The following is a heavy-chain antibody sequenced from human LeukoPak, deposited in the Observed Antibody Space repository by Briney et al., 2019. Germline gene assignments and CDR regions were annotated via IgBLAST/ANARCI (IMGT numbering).Heavy chain of an antibody. D-gene: IGHD1-26*01. CDR1: GFTFSSYS. J-gene: IGHJ3*02. V-gene: IGHV3-48*01. Sequence: PGGSLRLSCAASGFTFSSYSMNWVRQAPGKGLEWVSYISSSSSTIYYADSVKGRFTISRDNAKNSLYLQMNSLRAEDTAVYYCARVVGATPGDAFDIWGQGTMVTVSS. CDR3: ARVVGATPGDAFDI. CDR2: ISSSSSTI.